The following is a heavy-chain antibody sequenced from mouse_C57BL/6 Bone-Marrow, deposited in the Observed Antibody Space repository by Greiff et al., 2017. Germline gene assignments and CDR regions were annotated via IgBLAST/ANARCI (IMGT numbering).Heavy chain of an antibody. Sequence: QVQLKQPGAELVKPGASVKMSCKASGYTFTSYWITWVKQRPGQGLEWIGDIYPGSGSTNYHEKFKSKATLTVDTSSSTAYMQLSSLTSEDSAVYYCARLGYYYGSRTAYYYAMDYWGQGTSVTVSS. CDR1: GYTFTSYW. J-gene: IGHJ4*01. CDR3: ARLGYYYGSRTAYYYAMDY. D-gene: IGHD1-1*01. V-gene: IGHV1-55*01. CDR2: IYPGSGST.